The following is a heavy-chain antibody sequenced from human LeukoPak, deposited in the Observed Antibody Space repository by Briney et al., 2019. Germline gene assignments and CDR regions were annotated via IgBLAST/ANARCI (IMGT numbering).Heavy chain of an antibody. CDR3: AKSGYCSSTSCFGPSDY. V-gene: IGHV3-30*02. Sequence: GGSLRLSCAASGFTFSSYGMHWVRQAPGKGLEWVAFIRYDGSNKYYADSVKGRFTISRDNSKNMLYLQMNSLRAEDTAVYYCAKSGYCSSTSCFGPSDYWGQGTLVTVSS. J-gene: IGHJ4*02. CDR2: IRYDGSNK. D-gene: IGHD2-2*03. CDR1: GFTFSSYG.